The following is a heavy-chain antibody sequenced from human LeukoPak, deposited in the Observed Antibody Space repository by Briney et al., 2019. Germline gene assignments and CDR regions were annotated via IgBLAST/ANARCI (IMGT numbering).Heavy chain of an antibody. Sequence: ASVKVSCKASGYTFTGYYMHWVRQAPGQGLEWMGWINPNSGGTNYAQKFQGRVTMTRDTSISTAYMELSRLRSDDTAVYYCARDRGYNWNYHWFDPWRQETLVTVSS. V-gene: IGHV1-2*02. J-gene: IGHJ5*02. CDR3: ARDRGYNWNYHWFDP. CDR2: INPNSGGT. CDR1: GYTFTGYY. D-gene: IGHD1-7*01.